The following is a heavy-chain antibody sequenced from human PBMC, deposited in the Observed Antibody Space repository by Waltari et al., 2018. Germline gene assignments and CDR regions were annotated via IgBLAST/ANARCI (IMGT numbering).Heavy chain of an antibody. J-gene: IGHJ6*03. CDR2: IIPMFGIP. V-gene: IGHV1-69*12. D-gene: IGHD7-27*01. CDR3: ARHELGISQYYYNMYV. CDR1: GGSFGGYG. Sequence: VQLVQSGGEVKKPGSSVKVSCKASGGSFGGYGTSGVRQAPGQGLEWMGVIIPMFGIPEYSQKFQDRLTITADESTNTAYMELSSLRSEDTAIYYCARHELGISQYYYNMYVWGRGTTVTISS.